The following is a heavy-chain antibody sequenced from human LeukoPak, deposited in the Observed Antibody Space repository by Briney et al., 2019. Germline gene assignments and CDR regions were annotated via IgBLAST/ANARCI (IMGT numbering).Heavy chain of an antibody. D-gene: IGHD1-1*01. CDR2: VYDSGTT. CDR1: GGSISRYY. CDR3: ARVSWSPGTSYYYMDV. Sequence: PSETLSLTCTVSGGSISRYYWSWIRQPPGKGLEWFGYVYDSGTTNYNPSLKSRVTISVDTSKNQFPLKLSSVTAADTAVYYCARVSWSPGTSYYYMDVWGKGTTVTVSS. J-gene: IGHJ6*03. V-gene: IGHV4-59*01.